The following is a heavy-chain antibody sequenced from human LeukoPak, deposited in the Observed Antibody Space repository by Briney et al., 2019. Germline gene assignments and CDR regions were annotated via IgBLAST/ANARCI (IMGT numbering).Heavy chain of an antibody. Sequence: PSQTLSLTCTVSGGSISSGDYYWSWIRQPPGKGLEWIGYIYYIGNTFYNPSLKSRVTISVDTSKNQFSLKLSSVTAADTAVYYCASAYCGGDCTPYWYFDLWGRGTLVTVSS. J-gene: IGHJ2*01. CDR2: IYYIGNT. D-gene: IGHD2-21*02. CDR3: ASAYCGGDCTPYWYFDL. V-gene: IGHV4-30-4*01. CDR1: GGSISSGDYY.